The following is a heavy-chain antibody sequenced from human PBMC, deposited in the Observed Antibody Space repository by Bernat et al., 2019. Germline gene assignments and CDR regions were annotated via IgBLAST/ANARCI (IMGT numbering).Heavy chain of an antibody. J-gene: IGHJ4*02. D-gene: IGHD5-12*01. CDR1: GGTFSSYA. V-gene: IGHV1-69*06. Sequence: QVQLVQSGAEVKKPGSSVKVSCKASGGTFSSYAISWVRQAPGQGLEWMGGIIPIFGTANYAQKFQGRVTITADKSTSTAYMELSSLRSEDTVVYYCATDLSPRRRNTRERVATITFFDYWGQGTLVTVSS. CDR3: ATDLSPRRRNTRERVATITFFDY. CDR2: IIPIFGTA.